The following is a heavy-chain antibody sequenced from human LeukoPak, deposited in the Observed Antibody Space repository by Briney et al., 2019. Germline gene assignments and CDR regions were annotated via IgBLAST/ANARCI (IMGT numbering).Heavy chain of an antibody. V-gene: IGHV3-23*01. J-gene: IGHJ4*02. CDR2: ISGSGGST. CDR1: GFTFSSYA. CDR3: AKDRGLVGSTPSNFDY. Sequence: GGSLRLSCAASGFTFSSYAMTWVRQAPGKGLEWGSGISGSGGSTYSADSVKGRFTISRDNSKKTVYLQMNSLRAEDTAVYYCAKDRGLVGSTPSNFDYWGQRTLVTVSS. D-gene: IGHD1-26*01.